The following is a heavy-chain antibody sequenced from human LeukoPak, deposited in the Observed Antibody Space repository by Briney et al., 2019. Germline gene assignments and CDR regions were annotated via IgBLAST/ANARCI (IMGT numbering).Heavy chain of an antibody. CDR2: IYYSGST. J-gene: IGHJ4*02. CDR1: GGSISSGGYY. Sequence: SETLSLTCTVSGGSISSGGYYWSWIRQHPGKGLEWIGYIYYSGSTYYNPSLKSRVTISVDTSKNQFSLKLSSVTAADTAVYYCARVPRYDSSGYSDYWGQGTLVTVSS. V-gene: IGHV4-31*03. CDR3: ARVPRYDSSGYSDY. D-gene: IGHD3-22*01.